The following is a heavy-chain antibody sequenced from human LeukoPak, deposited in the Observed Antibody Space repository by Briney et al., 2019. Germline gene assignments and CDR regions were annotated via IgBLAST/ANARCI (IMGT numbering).Heavy chain of an antibody. Sequence: ASVKVSCKASGYTFTGYYMHWVRQAPGQGLEWMGWINPNSGGTNYAQKFQGRVTMTRDTSISTAYMELSRLRSDDTAVYYCARHKGIAAAGPGYYYYYMDVGGKGTTVTVSS. J-gene: IGHJ6*03. CDR2: INPNSGGT. V-gene: IGHV1-2*02. CDR3: ARHKGIAAAGPGYYYYYMDV. CDR1: GYTFTGYY. D-gene: IGHD6-13*01.